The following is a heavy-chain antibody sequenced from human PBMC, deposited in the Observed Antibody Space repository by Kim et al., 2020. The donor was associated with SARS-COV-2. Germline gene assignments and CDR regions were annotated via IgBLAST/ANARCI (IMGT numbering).Heavy chain of an antibody. D-gene: IGHD2-2*01. Sequence: SKTLSLTCTVSGGSISSSSYYWGWIRQPPGKGLEWIGSMYYSGNTYSNPSLKSRVTISVDTSKNQFSLKLTSVTAADTAVYYCANQGSSSWSHLYYY. CDR1: GGSISSSSYY. CDR3: ANQGSSSWSHLYYY. V-gene: IGHV4-39*07. J-gene: IGHJ6*01. CDR2: MYYSGNT.